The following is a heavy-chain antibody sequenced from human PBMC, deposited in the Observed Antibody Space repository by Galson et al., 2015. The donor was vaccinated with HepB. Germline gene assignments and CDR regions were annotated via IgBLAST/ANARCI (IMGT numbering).Heavy chain of an antibody. CDR1: GGSFSGYY. J-gene: IGHJ6*02. V-gene: IGHV4-34*01. CDR3: VFNGESDTTYYYYGMDV. CDR2: INHSGST. D-gene: IGHD3-10*01. Sequence: TLSLTCAVYGGSFSGYYWSWIRQPPGKGLERIGEINHSGSTNYNPSLKSRVTISVDTSKNQFSLKLSSVTAADTAVYYCVFNGESDTTYYYYGMDVWGQGTTVTVSS.